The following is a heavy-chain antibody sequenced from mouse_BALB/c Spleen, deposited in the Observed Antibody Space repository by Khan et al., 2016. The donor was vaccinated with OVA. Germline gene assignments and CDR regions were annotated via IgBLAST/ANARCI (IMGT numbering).Heavy chain of an antibody. CDR3: ARGGGGDRFAY. CDR1: GYTFTDFT. Sequence: QVQLKESGAELVRPGVSVKISCKGSGYTFTDFTMHWVKQSHAKSLEWIGVVNTYYGDATYNQKFKGKATMTVDKSSTTAYMELARRTSEDSAIYYCARGGGGDRFAYWGQGTLVTVSA. CDR2: VNTYYGDA. V-gene: IGHV1S137*01. J-gene: IGHJ3*01.